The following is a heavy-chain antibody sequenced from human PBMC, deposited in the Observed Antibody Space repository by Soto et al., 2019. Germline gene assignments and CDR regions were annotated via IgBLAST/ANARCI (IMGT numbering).Heavy chain of an antibody. CDR3: ARASPAFDY. Sequence: EVQLVESGGGLVQPGGSLRLSCAASGFTVSTNYMSWVRQAPGKGLEWVSVIYSGGNTYYADSVKGRFTISRDNSKNTLYLQLISLRADDTAVYYCARASPAFDYWGLGTLVTVSS. CDR2: IYSGGNT. J-gene: IGHJ4*02. CDR1: GFTVSTNY. V-gene: IGHV3-66*01.